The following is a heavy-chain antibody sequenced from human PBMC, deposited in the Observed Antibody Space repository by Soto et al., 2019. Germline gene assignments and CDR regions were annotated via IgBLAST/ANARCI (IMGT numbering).Heavy chain of an antibody. CDR2: FDPEDGET. V-gene: IGHV1-24*01. Sequence: ASVKVSCKVSGYTLTELSMHWVRQAPGKGLEWMGGFDPEDGETIYALKFQGRVTMTEDTSTDTAYMELSSLRSEDTAVYYCATKEVNIAAGSNYYMDVWGKGTTVTVSS. CDR3: ATKEVNIAAGSNYYMDV. D-gene: IGHD6-13*01. J-gene: IGHJ6*03. CDR1: GYTLTELS.